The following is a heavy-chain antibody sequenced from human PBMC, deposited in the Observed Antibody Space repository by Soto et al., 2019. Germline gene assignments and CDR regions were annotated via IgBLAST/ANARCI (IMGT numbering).Heavy chain of an antibody. CDR2: IYYSGST. CDR1: GGSISSGGYY. CDR3: ASGKAAAGTGWFDP. D-gene: IGHD6-13*01. V-gene: IGHV4-31*03. J-gene: IGHJ5*02. Sequence: SETLSLTCTVSGGSISSGGYYWSWIRQHQGKGLEWIGYIYYSGSTYYNPSLKSRFTISVDTFKNQFSLKLSSVTAAVTFVYYCASGKAAAGTGWFDPWGQGTLVTVSS.